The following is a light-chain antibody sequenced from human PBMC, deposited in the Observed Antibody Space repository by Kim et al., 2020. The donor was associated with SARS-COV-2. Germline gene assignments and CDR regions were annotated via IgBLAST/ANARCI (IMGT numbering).Light chain of an antibody. CDR1: QSVSSSY. CDR3: QQYGSSPRT. J-gene: IGKJ2*01. V-gene: IGKV3-20*01. CDR2: DAS. Sequence: LSPGERATLSCRARQSVSSSYLAWYQQKPGQAPRLLSYDASSRATGSPDRFSGSGSGTDFTLTISRLDPEDVAVYYCQQYGSSPRTFGQGTKLEI.